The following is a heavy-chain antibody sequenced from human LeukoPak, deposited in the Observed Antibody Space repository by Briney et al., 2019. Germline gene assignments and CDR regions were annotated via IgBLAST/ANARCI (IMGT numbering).Heavy chain of an antibody. J-gene: IGHJ4*02. D-gene: IGHD3-10*01. Sequence: SETLSLTCTVSGDSISSNSYYWTWIRQPPGKGLEWIGFIYYSRSTSYNPSLRRRVTISGDTSRNQISLKLTSVTAADTAVYYCARGVRGANPDYWGQGTLVSVSS. V-gene: IGHV4-61*01. CDR3: ARGVRGANPDY. CDR1: GDSISSNSYY. CDR2: IYYSRST.